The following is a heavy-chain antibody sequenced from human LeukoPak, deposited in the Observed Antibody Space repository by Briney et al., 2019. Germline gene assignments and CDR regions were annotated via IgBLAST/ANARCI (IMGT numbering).Heavy chain of an antibody. D-gene: IGHD1-1*01. Sequence: SGTLSLTCAVSGGSISSSNWWSWVRQPPGKGLEWIGEIYHSGSTNYNPSLKSRVPISVDKSKNQFSLTLSSVTAADTAVYYCARVNINNWHSCDYWGQGTLVTVSS. V-gene: IGHV4-4*02. CDR3: ARVNINNWHSCDY. CDR2: IYHSGST. CDR1: GGSISSSNW. J-gene: IGHJ4*02.